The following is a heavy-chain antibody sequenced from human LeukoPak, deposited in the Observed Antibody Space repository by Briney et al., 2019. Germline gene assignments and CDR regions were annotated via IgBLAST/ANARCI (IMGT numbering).Heavy chain of an antibody. CDR1: XSNFGSYG. D-gene: IGHD4-17*01. J-gene: IGHJ4*02. Sequence: GSLRLXCEVSXSNFGSYGMHWVRQAPGKGLEWLAFISYDGSDKYYGDSVKGRFTISRDNSKNTLYLQMNSLRAEDTAVYSCARDATYGAPDYWGQGTLVTVSS. CDR3: ARDATYGAPDY. CDR2: ISYDGSDK. V-gene: IGHV3-33*01.